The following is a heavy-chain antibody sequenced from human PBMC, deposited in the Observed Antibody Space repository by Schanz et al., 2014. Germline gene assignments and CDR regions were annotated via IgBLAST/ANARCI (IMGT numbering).Heavy chain of an antibody. CDR2: FIVDSGNT. D-gene: IGHD6-19*01. CDR3: AKLSSSGRLAGYFDY. CDR1: GFTFSNYA. Sequence: EVPLLASGGGLVRPGGSLRLSCAASGFTFSNYAMSWVRQAPGKGLEWVSGFIVDSGNTYYAGSVKGRFSISRDYSKNTLYLQMSSLRAEDTAIYYCAKLSSSGRLAGYFDYWSQGALVTVSS. V-gene: IGHV3-23*01. J-gene: IGHJ4*02.